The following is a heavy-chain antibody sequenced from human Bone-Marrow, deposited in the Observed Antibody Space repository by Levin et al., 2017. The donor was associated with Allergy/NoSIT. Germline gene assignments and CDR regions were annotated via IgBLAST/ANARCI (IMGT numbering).Heavy chain of an antibody. Sequence: SETLSLTCTVSGASISTNNYYWGWFRQPPGKGLEWIGSIYYSDSTYYTPSLKSRVTISVDTTKNQFSWKVRSATAAEPAVYYCSRHAALHDYGGENYRGAMDVWGQGTTVTVSS. CDR1: GASISTNNYY. D-gene: IGHD4-23*01. V-gene: IGHV4-39*01. J-gene: IGHJ6*02. CDR3: SRHAALHDYGGENYRGAMDV. CDR2: IYYSDST.